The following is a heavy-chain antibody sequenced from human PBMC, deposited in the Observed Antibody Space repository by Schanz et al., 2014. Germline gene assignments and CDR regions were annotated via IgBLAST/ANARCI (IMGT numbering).Heavy chain of an antibody. CDR3: AKDAPYPFDL. J-gene: IGHJ2*01. CDR2: IGNGGVTI. V-gene: IGHV3-11*01. CDR1: GFNFSDYF. Sequence: VQLLESGGGLVQPGGSLRLSCSASGFNFSDYFMAWIRQPPGRGLEWVSYIGNGGVTIYYADSVKGRFTISRDNSKNSLYLQMNSLRAEDTAIYYCAKDAPYPFDLWGRGTLITVSS.